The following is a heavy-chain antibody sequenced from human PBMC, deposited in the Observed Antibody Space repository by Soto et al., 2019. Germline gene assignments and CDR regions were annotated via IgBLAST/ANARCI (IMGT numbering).Heavy chain of an antibody. D-gene: IGHD2-8*01. CDR3: AKDMYPVFWYFDL. Sequence: QPGGSLRLSCAASGFTFSSFAINWVRQAPGKGLEWVPAIRSGSGRTYYADSVKGRFTISRDSSKNMVFLQMNSLRADDTAVYYCAKDMYPVFWYFDLWGRGTLVTVSS. J-gene: IGHJ2*01. CDR1: GFTFSSFA. V-gene: IGHV3-23*01. CDR2: IRSGSGRT.